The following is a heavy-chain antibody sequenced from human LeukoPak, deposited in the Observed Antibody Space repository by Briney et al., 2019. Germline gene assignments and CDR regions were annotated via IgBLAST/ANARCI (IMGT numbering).Heavy chain of an antibody. CDR3: ARRYPWFDP. V-gene: IGHV4-59*04. J-gene: IGHJ5*02. D-gene: IGHD2-15*01. CDR2: IYYSGST. Sequence: SETLSLTCTVSGGSISSYYWSWIRQPPGKGLEWIGYIYYSGSTYYNPSLKSRVTISVDTSKNQFSLKLSSVTAADTAVYYCARRYPWFDPWGQGTLVTVSS. CDR1: GGSISSYY.